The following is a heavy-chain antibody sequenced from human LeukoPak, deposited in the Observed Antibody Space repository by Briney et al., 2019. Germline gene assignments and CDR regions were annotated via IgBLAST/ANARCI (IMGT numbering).Heavy chain of an antibody. Sequence: GGSLRLSCAASGFTFSSHWLSWVRQAPGKGLEWVANINQDGSEKYYVDSVKGRFTISRDNAKNSLYLQMNSLRAEDTAVYYCAKAYFDTSGSSWGQGTLVTVSS. V-gene: IGHV3-7*01. CDR1: GFTFSSHW. J-gene: IGHJ5*02. CDR2: INQDGSEK. D-gene: IGHD3-22*01. CDR3: AKAYFDTSGSS.